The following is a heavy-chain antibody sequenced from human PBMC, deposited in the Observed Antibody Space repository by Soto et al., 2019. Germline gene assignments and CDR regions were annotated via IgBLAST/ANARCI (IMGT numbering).Heavy chain of an antibody. CDR1: GYSFTIYW. J-gene: IGHJ6*02. V-gene: IGHV5-51*01. CDR2: IYPGDSDT. Sequence: GESLKISCKGSGYSFTIYWIGWVLQMPGKDLEWMGIIYPGDSDTRYSPSFQGQVTISADKSLRTAYLQWTSLKASDTALYYCARTRSFTLGFYYDGMDVWGQGTTVTVSS. CDR3: ARTRSFTLGFYYDGMDV. D-gene: IGHD6-6*01.